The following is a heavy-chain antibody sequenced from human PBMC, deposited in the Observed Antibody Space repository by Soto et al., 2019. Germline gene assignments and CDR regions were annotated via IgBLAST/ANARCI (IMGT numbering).Heavy chain of an antibody. D-gene: IGHD6-6*01. V-gene: IGHV4-30-4*01. J-gene: IGHJ3*01. CDR2: IYYRGST. CDR3: VRHSSSSGGSPLLAVFHL. Sequence: QVQLQESGLGLVKPSQTLSLTCTVSGGSISSGDCYWHWIRQPPGKGLECIGYIYYRGSTYYNPSLKSPVTMSVATSKHQFSLKLCSVTAADTRVYYYVRHSSSSGGSPLLAVFHLWGLGPMVT. CDR1: GGSISSGDCY.